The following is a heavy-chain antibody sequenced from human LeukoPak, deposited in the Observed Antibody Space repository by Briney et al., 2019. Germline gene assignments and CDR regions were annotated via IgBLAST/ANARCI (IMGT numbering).Heavy chain of an antibody. V-gene: IGHV3-30*02. CDR1: GFTFSMYG. CDR3: ARGEVPSTRWYTIDY. J-gene: IGHJ4*02. CDR2: IRFDGTKI. Sequence: GGSLRLSCAASGFTFSMYGMHWVRQAPGKGLEWVAIIRFDGTKIYYADSVKGRFTISRDNSKNTVYLQMNSLRAEDTAVYYCARGEVPSTRWYTIDYWGQGTLVTVSS. D-gene: IGHD6-13*01.